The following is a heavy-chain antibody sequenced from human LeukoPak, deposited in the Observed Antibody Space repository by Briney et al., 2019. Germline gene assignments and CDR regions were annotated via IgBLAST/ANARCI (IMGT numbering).Heavy chain of an antibody. D-gene: IGHD1-26*01. CDR1: GFTFGGQV. Sequence: GGSLRLSCAASGFTFGGQVVRWVRQAPGKGLEWVSTISAGGATFYADSVRGRFTISRDNSKNTLYLQMNSLRAEDTAVYYCAKRSGSLHYYEYWGQGTLVTVSS. J-gene: IGHJ4*02. CDR2: ISAGGAT. CDR3: AKRSGSLHYYEY. V-gene: IGHV3-23*01.